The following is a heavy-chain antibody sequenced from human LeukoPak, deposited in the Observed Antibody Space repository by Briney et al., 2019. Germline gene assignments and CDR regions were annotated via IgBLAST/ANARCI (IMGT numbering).Heavy chain of an antibody. CDR2: IYYSGST. D-gene: IGHD6-13*01. Sequence: SETLSLTCTVSGGSVSSGSYYWSWIRQPPGKGLAWIGYIYYSGSTNYNPSLKSRVTISVDTSKNQFSLKLSSVTAADTAVYYCARGAGYSSSNDYWGQGTLVTVSS. CDR3: ARGAGYSSSNDY. CDR1: GGSVSSGSYY. V-gene: IGHV4-61*01. J-gene: IGHJ4*02.